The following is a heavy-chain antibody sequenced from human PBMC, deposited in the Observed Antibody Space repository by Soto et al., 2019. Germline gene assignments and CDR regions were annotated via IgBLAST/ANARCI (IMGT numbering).Heavy chain of an antibody. CDR3: TTDLPSSSAWANDY. D-gene: IGHD6-19*01. J-gene: IGHJ4*02. CDR1: GFTFSDAW. CDR2: IKRKTQGGAT. V-gene: IGHV3-15*07. Sequence: EVQLVESGGGFVKPGGSLRLSCAASGFTFSDAWMNWVCQAPGKGLEWVARIKRKTQGGATDYAAPVKGRFTISRDDSKNTIFMQMDSLIIEDTAVYYCTTDLPSSSAWANDYWGQGTLVTVSS.